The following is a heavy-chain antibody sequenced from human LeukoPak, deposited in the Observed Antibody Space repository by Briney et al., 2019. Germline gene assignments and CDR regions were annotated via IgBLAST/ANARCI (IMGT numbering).Heavy chain of an antibody. V-gene: IGHV4-34*01. J-gene: IGHJ4*02. CDR2: INHSGGT. CDR3: ARLSKQQLGDY. D-gene: IGHD6-13*01. CDR1: GGPFSGYY. Sequence: SETLSLTCAVYGGPFSGYYWSWIRQPPGKGLEWIGEINHSGGTYYKPSLNSRVTMSVDTSKNQFSLKLSSVTAADTAVYYCARLSKQQLGDYWGQGTLVTVSS.